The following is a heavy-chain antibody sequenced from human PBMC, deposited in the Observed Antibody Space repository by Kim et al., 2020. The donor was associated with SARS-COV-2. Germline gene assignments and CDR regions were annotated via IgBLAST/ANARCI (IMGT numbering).Heavy chain of an antibody. V-gene: IGHV3-9*01. Sequence: GGSLRLSCAASGFTFDDYAMHWVRQAPGKGLEWVSGISWNSGSIGYADSVKGRFTISRDNAKNSLYLQMNSLRAEDTALYYCAKDILVRNYGSGTGFDPWGQGTLVTVSS. D-gene: IGHD3-10*01. CDR3: AKDILVRNYGSGTGFDP. CDR2: ISWNSGSI. J-gene: IGHJ5*02. CDR1: GFTFDDYA.